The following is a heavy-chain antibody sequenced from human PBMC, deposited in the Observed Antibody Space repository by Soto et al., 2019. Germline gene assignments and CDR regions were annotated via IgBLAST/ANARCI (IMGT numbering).Heavy chain of an antibody. CDR3: ARLVNYYFGMDV. CDR2: IYPGDSDT. CDR1: DTTHW. V-gene: IGHV5-51*01. Sequence: LKISCKASDTTHWIGWVRQKPGKGLEWMGIIYPGDSDTKYSPSFQGQVTISVDKSISTAYLHWSSLKASDTATYYCARLVNYYFGMDVWGLGTTVTVYS. J-gene: IGHJ6*02.